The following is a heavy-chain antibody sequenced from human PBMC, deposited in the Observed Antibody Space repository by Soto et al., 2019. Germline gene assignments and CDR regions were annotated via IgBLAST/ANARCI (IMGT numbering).Heavy chain of an antibody. V-gene: IGHV3-7*01. CDR2: IKQDGSEK. CDR1: GFTFSSYW. Sequence: EVQLVESGGGLVQPGGSLRLSCAASGFTFSSYWMSWVRQAPGKGLEWVANIKQDGSEKYYVDSVKGRFTISRDNAKKSLYLQMNRLRAEDTAGYYCARDLAMRVVVPGDDYFDYWGQGTLVTVSS. D-gene: IGHD3-22*01. J-gene: IGHJ4*02. CDR3: ARDLAMRVVVPGDDYFDY.